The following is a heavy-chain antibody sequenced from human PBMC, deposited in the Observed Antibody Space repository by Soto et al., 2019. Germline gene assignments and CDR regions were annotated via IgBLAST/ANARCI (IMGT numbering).Heavy chain of an antibody. D-gene: IGHD3-22*01. J-gene: IGHJ4*02. Sequence: SVKVSCKASGGTFSSYTISWVRQAPGQGLEWMGRIIPILGIANYAQKFQGRVTITADKSTSTAYMELSSLRSEDTAVYYCARDQDYYDSSGYGSSGYWGQGTLVTVSS. CDR2: IIPILGIA. CDR1: GGTFSSYT. V-gene: IGHV1-69*04. CDR3: ARDQDYYDSSGYGSSGY.